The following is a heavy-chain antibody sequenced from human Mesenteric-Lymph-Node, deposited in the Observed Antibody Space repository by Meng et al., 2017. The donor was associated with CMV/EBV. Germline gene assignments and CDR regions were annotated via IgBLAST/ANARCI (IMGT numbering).Heavy chain of an antibody. CDR2: IRSSGDTT. CDR1: LTYSDYA. J-gene: IGHJ4*02. V-gene: IGHV3-23*01. CDR3: AKVLYDILIGYPRPVDY. D-gene: IGHD3-9*01. Sequence: LTYSDYAMILVRQAQGKGLESVSGIRSSGDTTYYADSVKGRFTISRDNANNMLYLQMNSLRAEDTAVYYCAKVLYDILIGYPRPVDYWGQGTLVTVSS.